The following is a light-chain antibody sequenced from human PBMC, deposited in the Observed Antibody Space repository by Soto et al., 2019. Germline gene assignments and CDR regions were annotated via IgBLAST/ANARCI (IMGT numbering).Light chain of an antibody. CDR3: GTWDSSLSAVV. CDR2: DNY. CDR1: SSNIGNNY. J-gene: IGLJ2*01. V-gene: IGLV1-51*01. Sequence: QSVLTHPPSVSAAPGQKVTISCSGSSSNIGNNYVSWYQQLPGTAPKLLIYDNYKRPSGIPDRFSGSKSGTSATLGITGLQTGDEADYYCGTWDSSLSAVVFGGGTQLTVL.